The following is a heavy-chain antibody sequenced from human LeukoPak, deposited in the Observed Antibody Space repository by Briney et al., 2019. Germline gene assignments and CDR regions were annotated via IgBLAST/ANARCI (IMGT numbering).Heavy chain of an antibody. D-gene: IGHD5-18*01. CDR2: IIPIFGTA. J-gene: IGHJ2*01. Sequence: SVKVSCKASGGTFGSYVISWVRQAPGQGLEWMGGIIPIFGTAHYAQKFQGILTITADESTSTVYMEMSSLRSEDTAMYYCAKEGDTALVTGYFDLWGRGTLVTVSA. CDR1: GGTFGSYV. V-gene: IGHV1-69*13. CDR3: AKEGDTALVTGYFDL.